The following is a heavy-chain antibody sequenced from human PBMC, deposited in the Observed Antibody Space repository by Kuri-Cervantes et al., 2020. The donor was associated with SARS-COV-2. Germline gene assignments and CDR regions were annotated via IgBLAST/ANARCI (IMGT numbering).Heavy chain of an antibody. D-gene: IGHD5-24*01. CDR1: GGTFSSYA. J-gene: IGHJ4*02. V-gene: IGHV1-69*13. CDR3: ARGGEMATIMHRLDY. CDR2: IIPIFGTA. Sequence: SVKVSCKASGGTFSSYAISWVRQAPGQGLEWMGGIIPIFGTANYAQKFQGRVTITADESTSTAYMELSSLRSEDTAVYYCARGGEMATIMHRLDYWGQGTLVAVSS.